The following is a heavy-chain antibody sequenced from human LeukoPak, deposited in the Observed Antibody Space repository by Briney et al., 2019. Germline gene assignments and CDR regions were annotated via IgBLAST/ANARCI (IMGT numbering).Heavy chain of an antibody. D-gene: IGHD2-8*01. J-gene: IGHJ4*02. CDR1: GFTFSHYA. CDR2: ISYDGSNK. CDR3: ARDRVVLMVYAYLDY. V-gene: IGHV3-30-3*01. Sequence: PGGSLRLSCAASGFTFSHYALHWVRQAPGKGLEWVALISYDGSNKYYADSVKGRFTISRDNSKNTLYQQMDSLRVEDTAVYYCARDRVVLMVYAYLDYWGQGTLVTVSS.